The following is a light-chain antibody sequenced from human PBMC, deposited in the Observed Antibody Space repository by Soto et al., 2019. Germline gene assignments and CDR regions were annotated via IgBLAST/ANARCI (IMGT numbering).Light chain of an antibody. CDR3: QQYVISPNLFP. Sequence: EIVLTQSPGTLSLSPGERATLSCRASQSVSSSYLAWYQQKPGKAPRLLIYGASSRATGIPDRFSGSGSGTDITLTISRLEPKDFAVYYCQQYVISPNLFPFGPGTKVHIK. V-gene: IGKV3-20*01. CDR1: QSVSSSY. CDR2: GAS. J-gene: IGKJ3*01.